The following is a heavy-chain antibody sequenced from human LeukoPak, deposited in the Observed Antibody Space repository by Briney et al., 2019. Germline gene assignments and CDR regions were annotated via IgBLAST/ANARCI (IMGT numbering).Heavy chain of an antibody. V-gene: IGHV3-21*01. CDR2: ISSSSSYI. CDR3: ASGTGYSYDPGAFDI. J-gene: IGHJ3*02. Sequence: GGSLRLSCAASGFTFSSYSMNWVRQAPGKGLEWVSSISSSSSYIYYADSVKGRFTISRDNAKNSLYLQMNSLRAEDTAVYYCASGTGYSYDPGAFDIWGQGTMVTVSS. D-gene: IGHD5-18*01. CDR1: GFTFSSYS.